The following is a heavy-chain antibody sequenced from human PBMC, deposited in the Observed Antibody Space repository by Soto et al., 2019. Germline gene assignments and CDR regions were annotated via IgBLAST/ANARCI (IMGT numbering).Heavy chain of an antibody. J-gene: IGHJ4*02. CDR3: AKDSNKYSSSLRGRYFDY. Sequence: GGSLRLSGAPSGFPFSSYVMSWFRPPPGKGMEWVSGISGGGSNTFYADYVKGLFTISRDNSKNTLLLQMNSLGAEDTAVYYCAKDSNKYSSSLRGRYFDYWGQGIGVTVSS. CDR1: GFPFSSYV. V-gene: IGHV3-23*01. D-gene: IGHD4-4*01. CDR2: ISGGGSNT.